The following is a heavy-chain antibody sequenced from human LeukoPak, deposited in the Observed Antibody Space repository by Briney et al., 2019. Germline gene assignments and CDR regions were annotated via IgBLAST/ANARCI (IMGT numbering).Heavy chain of an antibody. J-gene: IGHJ4*02. CDR2: INPSGGST. CDR1: GYTFTSYY. D-gene: IGHD3-22*01. V-gene: IGHV1-46*01. Sequence: ASVKVSCKASGYTFTSYYMHWVRQAPGQGLEWMGIINPSGGSTSCAQKFQGRVTMTRDTSTSTVYMELSSLRSEDTAVYYCARDDSSGYLFDYWGQGTLVTVSS. CDR3: ARDDSSGYLFDY.